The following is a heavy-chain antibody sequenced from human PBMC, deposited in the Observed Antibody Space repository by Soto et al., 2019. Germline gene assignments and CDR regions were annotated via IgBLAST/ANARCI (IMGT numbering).Heavy chain of an antibody. V-gene: IGHV4-59*08. CDR3: RSSTSCYDESCVDV. CDR2: ISYSGST. D-gene: IGHD2-2*01. CDR1: GGSISGYY. Sequence: ETLSLTCTVSGGSISGYYWSWIRQPPGKGLEWIGYISYSGSTNYNPSLKSRVTISVDTSKNHFSLELSSVTAADTAIYYCRSSTSCYDESCVDVWGQGTMVTVSS. J-gene: IGHJ6*02.